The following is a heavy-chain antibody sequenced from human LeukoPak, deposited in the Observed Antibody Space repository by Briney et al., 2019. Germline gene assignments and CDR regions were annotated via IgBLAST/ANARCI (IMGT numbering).Heavy chain of an antibody. CDR1: GGSISSYY. D-gene: IGHD5-24*01. J-gene: IGHJ6*03. Sequence: SETLSLTCTVSGGSISSYYWSWIRQPPGKGLEWIGYFYYSGSTNYNPSLKSRVTISVDTSKNQFSLKLSSVTAADTAVYYCARLRVSRDDYQKYFYYYMDVWGKGTTVTVTS. CDR2: FYYSGST. CDR3: ARLRVSRDDYQKYFYYYMDV. V-gene: IGHV4-59*08.